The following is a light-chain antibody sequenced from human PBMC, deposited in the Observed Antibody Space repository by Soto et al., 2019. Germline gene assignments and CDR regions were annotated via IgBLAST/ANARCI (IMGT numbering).Light chain of an antibody. V-gene: IGLV2-14*01. CDR1: SSDVGGYNY. Sequence: QSALTQPASVSGSPGQSITISCTGTSSDVGGYNYVSWYQQHPGKAPKLLIYEINTRPSGVSNRFSGSKSGNTASLTISWLQAEDEGDYYCCSYAGSYTYVFGTGTKVTVL. CDR3: CSYAGSYTYV. J-gene: IGLJ1*01. CDR2: EIN.